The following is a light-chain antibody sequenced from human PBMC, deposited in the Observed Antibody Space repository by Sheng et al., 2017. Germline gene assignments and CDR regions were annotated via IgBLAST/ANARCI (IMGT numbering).Light chain of an antibody. CDR1: SSDIGGYNY. CDR2: EVS. CDR3: CSYSGTYIPHVV. J-gene: IGLJ2*01. Sequence: QSALTQPPSASGSPGQSVTISCTGTSSDIGGYNYVSWYQHHPGKAPKLMIYEVSKRPSGVPDRFSGSKSGITASLTISGLQAEDEADYYCCSYSGTYIPHVVFGGGTKLTVL. V-gene: IGLV2-8*01.